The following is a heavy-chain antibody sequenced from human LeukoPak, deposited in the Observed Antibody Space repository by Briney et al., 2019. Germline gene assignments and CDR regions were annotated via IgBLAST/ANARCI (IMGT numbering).Heavy chain of an antibody. CDR2: ISAYNGNT. CDR3: ARGPGGRSGYYPLEDYYYYYYMDV. V-gene: IGHV1-18*01. Sequence: VASVKVSCKASGYTFTSYGISWVRQAPGQGLEWMGWISAYNGNTNYAQKLQGRVTMTTDTSTSTACMELRSLRSDDTAVYYCARGPGGRSGYYPLEDYYYYYYMDVWGKGTTVTVSS. CDR1: GYTFTSYG. D-gene: IGHD3-22*01. J-gene: IGHJ6*03.